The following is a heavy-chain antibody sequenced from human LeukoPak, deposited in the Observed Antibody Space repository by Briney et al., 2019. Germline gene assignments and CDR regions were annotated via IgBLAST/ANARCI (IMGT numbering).Heavy chain of an antibody. CDR2: ISWNSGSI. CDR1: GFTFDDYA. D-gene: IGHD3-22*01. J-gene: IGHJ4*02. Sequence: SGGSLRLSCAASGFTFDDYAMHWVRQAPGKGLEWVSGISWNSGSIGYADSVKGRFTISRDNAKNSLYLQMNSLRAEDTALYYCAKGHFNYYDSFGPGGYFDSWGQGTLVTVSS. CDR3: AKGHFNYYDSFGPGGYFDS. V-gene: IGHV3-9*01.